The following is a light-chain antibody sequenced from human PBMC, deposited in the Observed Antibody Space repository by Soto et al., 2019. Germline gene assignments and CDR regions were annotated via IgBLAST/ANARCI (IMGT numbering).Light chain of an antibody. J-gene: IGLJ2*01. CDR2: GNS. CDR1: SSNIGAGYE. Sequence: QSVLTQPPSVSGAPGQRVTISCTGSSSNIGAGYEVHWYQQLPGTAPKLLIYGNSNRPSGVPDRFSGSKSGTSASLAITGLQAEDEADYYCQSYDSSLEVFGGGTKLTVL. V-gene: IGLV1-40*01. CDR3: QSYDSSLEV.